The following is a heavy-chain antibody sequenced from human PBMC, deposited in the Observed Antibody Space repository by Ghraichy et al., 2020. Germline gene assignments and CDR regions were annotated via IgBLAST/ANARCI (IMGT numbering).Heavy chain of an antibody. CDR1: GYTFTSYG. CDR2: ISAYNGDT. J-gene: IGHJ3*02. CDR3: ASAEIEGDAFDI. V-gene: IGHV1-18*01. D-gene: IGHD2-21*01. Sequence: ASVKVSCKASGYTFTSYGISWVRQAPGQGLEWMGWISAYNGDTNYAQKLQGRVTMTTDTSTSTAYMELRSLRSDDTAVYYCASAEIEGDAFDIWGQGTMVTVSS.